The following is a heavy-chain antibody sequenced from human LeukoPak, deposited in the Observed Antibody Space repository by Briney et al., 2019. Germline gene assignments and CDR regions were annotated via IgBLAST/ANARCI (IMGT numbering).Heavy chain of an antibody. J-gene: IGHJ1*01. CDR1: GFTFSSYW. CDR3: AKETAAGLEYFQH. V-gene: IGHV3-7*01. D-gene: IGHD6-13*01. Sequence: GGSLRLSCAASGFTFSSYWMSWVRQAPGKGLEWVANIKQDGSEKYYVDSVKGRFTISRDNAKNSLYLQMNSLRAEDTAVYYCAKETAAGLEYFQHWGQGTLVTVSS. CDR2: IKQDGSEK.